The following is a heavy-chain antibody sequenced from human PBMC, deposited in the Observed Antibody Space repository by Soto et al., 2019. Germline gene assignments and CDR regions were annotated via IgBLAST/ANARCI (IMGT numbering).Heavy chain of an antibody. CDR2: LIPVFGSP. J-gene: IGHJ6*02. CDR1: GGTFSKDA. CDR3: TRVLGYTFEPEKNRYYAMDV. V-gene: IGHV1-69*01. D-gene: IGHD5-18*01. Sequence: QVQLVQSGAEVKKPGSSVTVSCQTSGGTFSKDAINWVRQAPGQWLEWMGLLIPVFGSPIYAQKFQGIIRITADESTSTAFIDLSSLRSEDTAVYYCTRVLGYTFEPEKNRYYAMDVWGQGTTVSVSS.